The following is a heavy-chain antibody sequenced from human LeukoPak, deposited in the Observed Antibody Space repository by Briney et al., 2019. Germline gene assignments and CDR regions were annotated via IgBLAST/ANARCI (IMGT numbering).Heavy chain of an antibody. D-gene: IGHD3-10*01. Sequence: SETLSLTCAVSGGSISNSGYYWAWIRQPPRKGLEYNGNIHYSDSALYNPSLQSRVTISVDTSKNQFSLKLSSVTAADTAVYYCSRGTNTMALVWFDPWGQGTLVTLSS. CDR2: IHYSDSA. V-gene: IGHV4-39*07. CDR3: SRGTNTMALVWFDP. J-gene: IGHJ5*02. CDR1: GGSISNSGYY.